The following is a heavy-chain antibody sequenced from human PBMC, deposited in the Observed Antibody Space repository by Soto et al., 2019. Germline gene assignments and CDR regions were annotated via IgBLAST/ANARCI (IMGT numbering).Heavy chain of an antibody. J-gene: IGHJ6*02. CDR1: GFTFSSYA. CDR3: ARDVIPAAIYYSYYGMDV. CDR2: ISYDGSNK. D-gene: IGHD2-2*02. Sequence: SLRLSCAASGFTFSSYAMHWVRQAPGKGLEWVALISYDGSNKYYADSVKGRFTISRDNSKNTLYLQMNSLRAEDTAVYYCARDVIPAAIYYSYYGMDVWGQGTTVTVSS. V-gene: IGHV3-30-3*01.